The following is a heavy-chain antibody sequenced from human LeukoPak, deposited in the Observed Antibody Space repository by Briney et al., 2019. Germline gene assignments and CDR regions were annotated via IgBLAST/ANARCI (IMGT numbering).Heavy chain of an antibody. CDR3: AKGIYGDYVPLDY. CDR2: ISGSGGST. CDR1: GFTFSSSA. D-gene: IGHD4-17*01. J-gene: IGHJ4*02. Sequence: PGGSLRLSCAASGFTFSSSAMTWVRQAPGKGLEWVSGISGSGGSTYYADSVKGRFTISRDNSKNMLYLQMNSLRAEDTAVYYCAKGIYGDYVPLDYWGLGTLVTVSS. V-gene: IGHV3-23*01.